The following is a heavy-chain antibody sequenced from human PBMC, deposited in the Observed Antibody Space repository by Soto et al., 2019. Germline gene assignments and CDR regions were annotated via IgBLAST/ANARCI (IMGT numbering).Heavy chain of an antibody. V-gene: IGHV3-30*18. D-gene: IGHD3-3*01. J-gene: IGHJ6*02. CDR2: ISYDGSNK. Sequence: GGSLRLSCAASGFTFSSYGMHCVRQAPGKGLEWVAVISYDGSNKYYVDSVKGRFTISRDNSKNTLYLQMNSLRAEDTAVYYCAKDVLRFLEWLAFYGMDVWGQGTTVTVSS. CDR1: GFTFSSYG. CDR3: AKDVLRFLEWLAFYGMDV.